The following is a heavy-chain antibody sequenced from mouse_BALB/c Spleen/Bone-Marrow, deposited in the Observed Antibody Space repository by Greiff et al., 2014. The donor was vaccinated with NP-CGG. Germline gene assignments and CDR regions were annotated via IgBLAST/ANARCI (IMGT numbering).Heavy chain of an antibody. D-gene: IGHD2-3*01. V-gene: IGHV1S81*02. CDR3: TRGGWLAMDY. CDR1: GYTFTSYY. J-gene: IGHJ4*01. Sequence: QVQLKQSGAELVKPGASVKLSCKASGYTFTSYYMYWVKQRPGQGLEWIGEINPSNGGTNFNEKFKSKATLTVDKSSSTAYMQLSSLTPEDSAVYYCTRGGWLAMDYWGQGTSVTDSS. CDR2: INPSNGGT.